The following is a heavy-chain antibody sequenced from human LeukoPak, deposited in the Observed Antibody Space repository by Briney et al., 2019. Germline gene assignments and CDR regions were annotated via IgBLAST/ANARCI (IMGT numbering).Heavy chain of an antibody. CDR3: ASWSSSSPGPFDY. Sequence: ASVKVSCKASGYTFTGYYMHWVRQAPGQGPEWMGRINPNSGGTNYAQKFQGRVTMTRDTSISTAYMELSRLRSDDTAVYYCASWSSSSPGPFDYWGQGTLVTVSS. V-gene: IGHV1-2*06. CDR1: GYTFTGYY. J-gene: IGHJ4*02. D-gene: IGHD6-6*01. CDR2: INPNSGGT.